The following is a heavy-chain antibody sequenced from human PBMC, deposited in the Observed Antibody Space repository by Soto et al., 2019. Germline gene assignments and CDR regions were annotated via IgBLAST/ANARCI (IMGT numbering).Heavy chain of an antibody. Sequence: QVQLVQSGAEVKKPGSSVKVSCKASGGTFSSYTISWVRQAPGQGLEWMGRIIPILGIANYAQKFQGRVTIHADKSTSTAYMELSSLRSEDTAVYYCARERYCSGGSCYSACDYWGQGTLVTVSS. CDR2: IIPILGIA. CDR1: GGTFSSYT. CDR3: ARERYCSGGSCYSACDY. J-gene: IGHJ4*02. V-gene: IGHV1-69*08. D-gene: IGHD2-15*01.